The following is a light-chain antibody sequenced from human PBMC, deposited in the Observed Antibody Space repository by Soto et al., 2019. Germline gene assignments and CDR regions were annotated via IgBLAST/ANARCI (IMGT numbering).Light chain of an antibody. J-gene: IGKJ1*01. CDR2: GAS. Sequence: EIVMTQSPVTLSVSPGERATLSCRASQSVSSNLARYQQKPGQAPRLLIYGASTRATGIPARFSGSGSGTEFTLTISGLQSEDFAVYYCQQYNNWPRTFGQGTKVEI. CDR1: QSVSSN. CDR3: QQYNNWPRT. V-gene: IGKV3-15*01.